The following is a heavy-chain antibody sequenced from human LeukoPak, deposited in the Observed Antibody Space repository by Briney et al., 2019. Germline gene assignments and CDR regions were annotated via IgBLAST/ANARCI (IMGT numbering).Heavy chain of an antibody. V-gene: IGHV4-34*01. J-gene: IGHJ4*02. CDR1: GGSFSGYY. CDR2: INHSGST. D-gene: IGHD3-10*01. CDR3: ARFSGASLFDY. Sequence: SETLSLTCAVYGGSFSGYYWSWIRQPPGKGLEWIGEINHSGSTNYNPSLKSRVAISVDTSKNQFSLKLSSVTAADTAVYYCARFSGASLFDYWGQGTLVTVSS.